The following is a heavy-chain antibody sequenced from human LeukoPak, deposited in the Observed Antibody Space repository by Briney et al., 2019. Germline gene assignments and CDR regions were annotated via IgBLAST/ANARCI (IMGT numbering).Heavy chain of an antibody. CDR1: GFTVSSNS. Sequence: GGSLRLSCTVSGFTVSSNSMSWVRQAPGKGLQWVSAISGPSSHTYYADSVRGRFTISRDNSRNTLYLQMNSLTVEDTAVYYCAKQVSGQWLTPDSGWGQGTLVTVSS. J-gene: IGHJ4*02. V-gene: IGHV3-23*01. D-gene: IGHD6-19*01. CDR2: ISGPSSHT. CDR3: AKQVSGQWLTPDSG.